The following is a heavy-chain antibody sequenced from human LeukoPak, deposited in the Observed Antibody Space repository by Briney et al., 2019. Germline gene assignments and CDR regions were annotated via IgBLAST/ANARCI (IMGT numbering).Heavy chain of an antibody. CDR2: INHSGST. J-gene: IGHJ4*02. D-gene: IGHD3-22*01. V-gene: IGHV4-34*01. Sequence: SETLSLTCAVYGVSFSGYYWSWLRQPPGKGLEWIGEINHSGSTNYNPSLKRRVTISVDTSKNQFSLKLSSVTAADTAVYYCARRVPMIVVVHTPHFDYWGQGTLVTVSS. CDR1: GVSFSGYY. CDR3: ARRVPMIVVVHTPHFDY.